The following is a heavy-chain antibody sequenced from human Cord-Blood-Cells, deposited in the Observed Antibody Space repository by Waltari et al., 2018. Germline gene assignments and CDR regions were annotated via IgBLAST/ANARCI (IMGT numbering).Heavy chain of an antibody. CDR2: LDPEDGET. J-gene: IGHJ4*02. V-gene: IGHV1-24*01. CDR1: GYTLTESA. D-gene: IGHD2-2*01. Sequence: QVQLVQSGAEVKKPGASVKVSCKVSGYTLTESAMHWVRQASGKGPEWMGGLDPEDGETIYAQKFQGGVTMTEDTSTDTAYMELSSLRSEDTAVYYCATRGREDHIVVVPAATYYFDYWGQGTLVTVSS. CDR3: ATRGREDHIVVVPAATYYFDY.